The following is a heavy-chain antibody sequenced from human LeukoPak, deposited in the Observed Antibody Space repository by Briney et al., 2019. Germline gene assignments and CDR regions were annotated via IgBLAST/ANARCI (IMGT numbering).Heavy chain of an antibody. CDR3: ARGVTVGATIYYYGMDV. CDR1: GFTFSNYW. J-gene: IGHJ6*02. CDR2: INCDGSST. Sequence: GGSLRLSCAASGFTFSNYWMHWVRQAPGKGLVWVSCINCDGSSTSNADSVKGRFTISRDNAKNTLYLQMNSLRAEDTAVYYCARGVTVGATIYYYGMDVWGQGTTVTVPS. D-gene: IGHD1-26*01. V-gene: IGHV3-74*01.